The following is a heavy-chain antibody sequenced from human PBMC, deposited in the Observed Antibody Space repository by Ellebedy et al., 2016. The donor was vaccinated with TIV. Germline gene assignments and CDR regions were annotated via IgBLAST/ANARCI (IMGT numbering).Heavy chain of an antibody. V-gene: IGHV4-39*07. CDR2: IYYSGST. Sequence: SETLSLTCTVSGGSISSSSYYWGWIRQPPGKGLEWIGSIYYSGSTYYNPSLKSRVTISVDTSKNQFSLKLSSVTAADTAVYYCARGFLRYYGSGRSRYSFDYWGQGTLVTVSS. CDR1: GGSISSSSYY. J-gene: IGHJ4*02. D-gene: IGHD3-10*01. CDR3: ARGFLRYYGSGRSRYSFDY.